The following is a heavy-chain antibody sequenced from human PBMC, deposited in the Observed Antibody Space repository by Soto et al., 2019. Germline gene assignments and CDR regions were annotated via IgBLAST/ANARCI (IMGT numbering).Heavy chain of an antibody. D-gene: IGHD1-26*01. J-gene: IGHJ6*01. CDR2: IIPIDATV. Sequence: QVQLVQSGAEVKKPGSSVKVSCKASGGTFSNYALISWVRQAPGQGLELMGGIIPIDATVNYGQKFQGRITMTANEATTKASMDLVIIRSEATAVYYCARDLLGVSYTYVDVWGQGTTVSVSS. CDR1: GGTFSNYA. CDR3: ARDLLGVSYTYVDV. V-gene: IGHV1-69*12.